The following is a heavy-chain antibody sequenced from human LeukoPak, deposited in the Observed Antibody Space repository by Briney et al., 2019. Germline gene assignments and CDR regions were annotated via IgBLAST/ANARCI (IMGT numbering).Heavy chain of an antibody. V-gene: IGHV4-61*02. J-gene: IGHJ3*02. CDR2: IYTSGST. CDR1: GGSISSGSYY. Sequence: SETLSLTCTVSGGSISSGSYYWSWIRQPAGKGLEWIGRIYTSGSTNYNPSLKSRVTISVDTSKNQFSLKLSSVTAADTAVYYCARAQDSSSWRLAFDIWGQGTMVTVSS. CDR3: ARAQDSSSWRLAFDI. D-gene: IGHD6-13*01.